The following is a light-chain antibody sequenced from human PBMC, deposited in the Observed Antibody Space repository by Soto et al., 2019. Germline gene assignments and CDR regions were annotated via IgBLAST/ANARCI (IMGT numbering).Light chain of an antibody. Sequence: QSALTQPASVSGSPGQSITISCTGTSSDIGASNYVSWYQQHPGKAPKVIIYEVTKRPSGVSTRFSGSKSGNTASLTISGLQAVDEADYYCCSFADFTYVFGTGTKVTVL. CDR3: CSFADFTYV. CDR1: SSDIGASNY. CDR2: EVT. V-gene: IGLV2-14*01. J-gene: IGLJ1*01.